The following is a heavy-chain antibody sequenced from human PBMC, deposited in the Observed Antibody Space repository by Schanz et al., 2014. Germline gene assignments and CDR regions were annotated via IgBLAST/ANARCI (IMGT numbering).Heavy chain of an antibody. D-gene: IGHD6-13*01. Sequence: VQLVESGGGVVQPGRSLRLSCAASGFTFSSYGMHWVRQAPGKGLEWVSSISSSSSYIYYADSVKGRFTISRDNAKNSLYLQMNSLRAEDTAVYYYAREQIMAAAGLVDYWGHGTLVTVSS. CDR2: ISSSSSYI. CDR1: GFTFSSYG. CDR3: AREQIMAAAGLVDY. J-gene: IGHJ4*01. V-gene: IGHV3-21*04.